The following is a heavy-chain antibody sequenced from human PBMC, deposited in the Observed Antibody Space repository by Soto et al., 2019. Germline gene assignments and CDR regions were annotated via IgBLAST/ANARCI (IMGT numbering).Heavy chain of an antibody. V-gene: IGHV4-59*08. D-gene: IGHD6-13*01. J-gene: IGHJ5*02. CDR2: IYYSGST. CDR1: GGSISSYY. Sequence: SETLSLTCTVSGGSISSYYWSWIRQPPGKGLEWIGYIYYSGSTNYNPSLKSRVTISVDTSKNQFSLKLSSVTAADTAVYYCARSPTIAAAGKTAPGWFDPWGQGTLVTVSS. CDR3: ARSPTIAAAGKTAPGWFDP.